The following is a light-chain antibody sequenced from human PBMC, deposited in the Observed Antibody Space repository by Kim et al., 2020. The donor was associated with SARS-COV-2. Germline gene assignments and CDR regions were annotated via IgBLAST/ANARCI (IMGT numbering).Light chain of an antibody. CDR1: QSISSY. Sequence: DIQMTPSPSSLSASVGDRVTITCRASQSISSYLNWYQQKPGKAPKILVYAASNLQSGVPSRFSGSGSGKDFTLTISSLQAEDFATYYCQQNYNTPVTFGGGTKVDIK. CDR2: AAS. J-gene: IGKJ4*01. V-gene: IGKV1-39*01. CDR3: QQNYNTPVT.